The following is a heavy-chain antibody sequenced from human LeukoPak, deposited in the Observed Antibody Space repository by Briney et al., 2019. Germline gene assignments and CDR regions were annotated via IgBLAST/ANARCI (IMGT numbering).Heavy chain of an antibody. J-gene: IGHJ4*02. D-gene: IGHD3-10*01. V-gene: IGHV4-30-4*01. CDR3: APGGYYGSGSYPQ. Sequence: PSETLSLTCAVSGGSISSGDYYWSWIRQPPGKGLEWIGYIYYSGSTYYNPSLKSRVTISVDTSKNQFSLKLSSVTAADTAVYYYAPGGYYGSGSYPQWGQGTLVTVSS. CDR1: GGSISSGDYY. CDR2: IYYSGST.